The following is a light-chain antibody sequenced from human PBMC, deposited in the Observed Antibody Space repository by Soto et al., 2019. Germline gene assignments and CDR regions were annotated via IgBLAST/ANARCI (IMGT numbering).Light chain of an antibody. CDR3: QQYANSPIT. Sequence: EILLTQSPGTLSFSPWEIATLSCSASQSVSSNFLAWYQQKPGQAPRLLIYGVSSRASGIPDRFFGSGSGTDFTLTINRLEPEDFAVYYCQQYANSPITFGQGTRLEI. CDR1: QSVSSNF. CDR2: GVS. V-gene: IGKV3-20*01. J-gene: IGKJ5*01.